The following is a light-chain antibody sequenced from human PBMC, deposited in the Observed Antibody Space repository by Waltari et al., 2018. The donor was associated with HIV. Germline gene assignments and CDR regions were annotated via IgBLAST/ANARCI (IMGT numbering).Light chain of an antibody. CDR3: SSYAGSSTLM. CDR2: EAT. V-gene: IGLV2-8*01. J-gene: IGLJ3*02. CDR1: SSDVGGYNF. Sequence: QSALTQPPSASGSPGQSVPISCTGTSSDVGGYNFVSWYQQHPGKAPKLLIFEATKRPSGVPDRFSGSKSGNTASLTVSGLQAEDEADYYCSSYAGSSTLMFGGGTKLTVL.